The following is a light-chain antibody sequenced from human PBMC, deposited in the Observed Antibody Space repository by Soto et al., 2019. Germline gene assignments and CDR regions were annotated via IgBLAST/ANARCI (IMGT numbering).Light chain of an antibody. CDR1: QSVGNH. V-gene: IGKV3-11*01. CDR2: DAS. Sequence: EIVLTQSPATLSLSPGERATLSCRASQSVGNHLAWYQQKPGQAPRLLIYDASNRATGIPDRFSGSGSGTDFTLTIRSLEPEDFAAYYCQQRSNWPVTFGQGTRLEIK. J-gene: IGKJ5*01. CDR3: QQRSNWPVT.